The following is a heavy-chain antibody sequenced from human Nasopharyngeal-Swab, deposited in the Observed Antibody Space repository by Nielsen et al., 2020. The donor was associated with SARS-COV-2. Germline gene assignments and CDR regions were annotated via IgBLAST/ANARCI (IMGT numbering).Heavy chain of an antibody. J-gene: IGHJ6*02. CDR2: IYSGGST. CDR1: GSTVSSNY. D-gene: IGHD1-1*01. V-gene: IGHV3-53*01. Sequence: GQSLTISCAASGSTVSSNYMSWVRQAPGKGLERVSVIYSGGSTYYADSVKGRFTISRDNSKNTLYLQMNSLRAEDTAVYYCAREGSTGNYYGMDVWGQGTTVTVSS. CDR3: AREGSTGNYYGMDV.